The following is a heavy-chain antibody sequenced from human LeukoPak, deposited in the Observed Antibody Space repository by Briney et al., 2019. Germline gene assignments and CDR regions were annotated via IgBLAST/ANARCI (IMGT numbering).Heavy chain of an antibody. V-gene: IGHV3-48*03. CDR1: GFTFSSYE. D-gene: IGHD1-26*01. CDR3: ARERLLSGGMDV. J-gene: IGHJ6*02. Sequence: GGSLRLSCAASGFTFSSYEMNWVRQVPGKGLEWVSYISSSGSTIYYADSVKGRFTISRDNAKNSLYLQMNSLRAEDTAVYYCARERLLSGGMDVWGQGTTVTVSS. CDR2: ISSSGSTI.